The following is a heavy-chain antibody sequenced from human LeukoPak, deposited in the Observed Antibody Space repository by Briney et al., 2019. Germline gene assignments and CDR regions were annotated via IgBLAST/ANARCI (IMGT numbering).Heavy chain of an antibody. J-gene: IGHJ6*03. CDR3: ARVGRSRGSLPNSYYYMDV. CDR2: IIPMFGSA. CDR1: GDIFNSYS. Sequence: GASVKVSCKASGDIFNSYSVSWVRQAPGQGLEWMGGIIPMFGSANYAQKFQGRVTITTDQSTTIVYMELSSLSSEDTAVYYCARVGRSRGSLPNSYYYMDVWGKGTTVTVPS. V-gene: IGHV1-69*05. D-gene: IGHD1-26*01.